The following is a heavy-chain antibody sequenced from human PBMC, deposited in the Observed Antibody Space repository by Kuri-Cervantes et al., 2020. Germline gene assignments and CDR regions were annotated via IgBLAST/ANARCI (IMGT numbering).Heavy chain of an antibody. CDR2: IWYDGSNK. J-gene: IGHJ6*02. Sequence: GGSLRLSCAASGFTFSSYGMHWVRQAPGKGLEWVAVIWYDGSNKYYADSVKGRFTISRDNSKNTLYLQMNSLRAGDTAVYYCARGRYSSSWYVPYYYGMDVWGQGTTVTVSS. CDR3: ARGRYSSSWYVPYYYGMDV. CDR1: GFTFSSYG. D-gene: IGHD6-13*01. V-gene: IGHV3-33*01.